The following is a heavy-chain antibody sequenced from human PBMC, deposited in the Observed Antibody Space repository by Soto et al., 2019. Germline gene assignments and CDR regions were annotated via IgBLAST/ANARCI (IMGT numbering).Heavy chain of an antibody. CDR1: GYTFTSYG. CDR3: ARARGYCSSTSCSNWFDP. CDR2: ISAYNGNT. J-gene: IGHJ5*02. V-gene: IGHV1-18*04. D-gene: IGHD2-2*01. Sequence: ASVKVSCKASGYTFTSYGISWVRQAPGQGXEWMGWISAYNGNTNYAQKLQGRVTMTTDTSTSTAYMELRSLRSDDTAVYYCARARGYCSSTSCSNWFDPWGQGTLVTVFS.